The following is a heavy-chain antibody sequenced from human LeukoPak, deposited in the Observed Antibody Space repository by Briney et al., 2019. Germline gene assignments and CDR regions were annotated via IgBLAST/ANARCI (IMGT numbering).Heavy chain of an antibody. D-gene: IGHD6-19*01. CDR2: IYYSGDT. Sequence: SETLSLTCTVSGGSVNNFYWSWIRQPPGKGLEWIGHIYYSGDTNFNPSLKSRVTMSVDTSKYQFSLKVSSVTAADTAVYYCARGASGPFGYWGQGTLVTVCS. CDR1: GGSVNNFY. J-gene: IGHJ4*02. V-gene: IGHV4-59*02. CDR3: ARGASGPFGY.